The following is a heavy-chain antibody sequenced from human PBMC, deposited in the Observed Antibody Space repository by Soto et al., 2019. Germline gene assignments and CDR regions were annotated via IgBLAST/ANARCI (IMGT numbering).Heavy chain of an antibody. CDR3: TREIPYYDSSGHYY. Sequence: GGSLRLSCTASGFTFGAYAMSWVRQAPGKGLEWVGFIRSKAYGGTTEYAASVKGRFTISRDDSKSIAYLQMTSLNTEDTAVYYCTREIPYYDSSGHYYWGQGTLVTVSS. CDR2: IRSKAYGGTT. CDR1: GFTFGAYA. J-gene: IGHJ4*02. V-gene: IGHV3-49*04. D-gene: IGHD3-22*01.